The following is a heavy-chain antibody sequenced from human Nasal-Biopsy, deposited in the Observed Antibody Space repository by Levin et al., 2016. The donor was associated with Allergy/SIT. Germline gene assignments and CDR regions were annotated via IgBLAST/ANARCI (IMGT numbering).Heavy chain of an antibody. D-gene: IGHD2-15*01. CDR2: ISNDAVRH. J-gene: IGHJ4*02. CDR1: GFTFSNYA. V-gene: IGHV3-30*07. Sequence: GGSLRLSCAASGFTFSNYAMNWVRQAPGKGLEWLAVISNDAVRHFYADSVKGRFMISRDNSKHSLYLQMDNVRDDDTAVYYCVGSILGPDDYWGPGTRVTVSS. CDR3: VGSILGPDDY.